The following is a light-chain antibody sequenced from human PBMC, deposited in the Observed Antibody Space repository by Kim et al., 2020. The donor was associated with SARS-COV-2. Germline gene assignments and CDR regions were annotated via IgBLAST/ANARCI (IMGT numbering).Light chain of an antibody. V-gene: IGLV3-19*01. CDR2: GKN. CDR3: NSRDSSGNHP. Sequence: SSELTQDPAVSVALGQTVRITCQVDSLRSYYASWYQQKPGQAPVLVIYGKNNRPSGIPDRFSGSSSGNTASLTITGAQAEDEADYYCNSRDSSGNHPFGT. J-gene: IGLJ1*01. CDR1: SLRSYY.